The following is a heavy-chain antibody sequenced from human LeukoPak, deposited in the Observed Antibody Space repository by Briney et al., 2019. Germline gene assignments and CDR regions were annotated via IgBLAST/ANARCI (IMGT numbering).Heavy chain of an antibody. Sequence: SETLSLTCTVSGGSISSGSYYWSWIRQPAGKGLEWIGRIYTSGSTNYNPSLKSRVTISVDTSKNQFSLKLSSVTAADTAVYYCARDIQGAALWGNWFDPWGQGTLVTVSS. J-gene: IGHJ5*02. CDR1: GGSISSGSYY. CDR3: ARDIQGAALWGNWFDP. V-gene: IGHV4-61*02. CDR2: IYTSGST. D-gene: IGHD3-16*01.